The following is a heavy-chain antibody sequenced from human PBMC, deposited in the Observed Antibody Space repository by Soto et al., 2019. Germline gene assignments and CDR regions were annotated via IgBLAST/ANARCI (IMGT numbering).Heavy chain of an antibody. CDR2: INPSGGST. CDR1: GYTFTSYY. CDR3: ARDQTRRSTKFGSSGYTYYFDY. Sequence: QVQLVQSGAEVKKPGASVKVSCKASGYTFTSYYMHWVRQAPGQGLEWMGIINPSGGSTSYAQKFQCRVTMTRDTSTSTVYMELSSLRSEDTAVYYCARDQTRRSTKFGSSGYTYYFDYWGQGTLVTVSS. V-gene: IGHV1-46*01. J-gene: IGHJ4*02. D-gene: IGHD3-22*01.